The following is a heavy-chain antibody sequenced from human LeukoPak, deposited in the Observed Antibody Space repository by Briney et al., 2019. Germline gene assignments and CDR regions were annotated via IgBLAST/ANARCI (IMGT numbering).Heavy chain of an antibody. CDR1: GFSLSTTGVG. CDR3: AHRPGYSSSWYDGWFDS. Sequence: SGPTLVKPTQTLTLTCTFSGFSLSTTGVGVGWIREPPGKALEWLALIYWNDDNRYSRSLKSRLTITKDTSKNQVVLTMTNMDPVDTATYYCAHRPGYSSSWYDGWFDSWGQGTLVTVSS. D-gene: IGHD6-13*01. J-gene: IGHJ5*01. V-gene: IGHV2-5*01. CDR2: IYWNDDN.